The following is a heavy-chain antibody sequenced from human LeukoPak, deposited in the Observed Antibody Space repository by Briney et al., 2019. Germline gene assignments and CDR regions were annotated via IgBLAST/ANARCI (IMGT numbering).Heavy chain of an antibody. CDR3: ARGLAVYNWDVYSNWFDP. Sequence: GASVKVSCKASGYTFTGYYMHWVRQAPGQGLEWMGWINPNSGGTNYAQKFQGWVTMTRDTSISTAYMELSRLRSDDTAVYYCARGLAVYNWDVYSNWFDPWGQGTLVTVSS. V-gene: IGHV1-2*04. D-gene: IGHD1-1*01. CDR2: INPNSGGT. CDR1: GYTFTGYY. J-gene: IGHJ5*02.